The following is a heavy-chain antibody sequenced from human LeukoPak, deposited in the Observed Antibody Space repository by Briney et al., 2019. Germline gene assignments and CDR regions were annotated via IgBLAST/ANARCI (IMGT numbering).Heavy chain of an antibody. V-gene: IGHV4-61*01. CDR1: GGSVSSGSYY. CDR3: AGGISSGWSRAVGY. Sequence: PSETLSLTCTVSGGSVSSGSYYWSWIRQPPGKGLEWIGYIYYSGSTNYNPSLKSRVTISVDTSKNQFSLKLSSVTAADTAVYYCAGGISSGWSRAVGYWGQGTLVTVSS. J-gene: IGHJ4*02. D-gene: IGHD6-19*01. CDR2: IYYSGST.